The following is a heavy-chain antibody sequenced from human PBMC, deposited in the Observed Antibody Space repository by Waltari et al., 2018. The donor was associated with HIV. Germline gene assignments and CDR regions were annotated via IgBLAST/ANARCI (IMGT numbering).Heavy chain of an antibody. CDR3: VAQDYSDSVDW. CDR1: GGSISSNVYH. CDR2: IYYTGNT. V-gene: IGHV4-39*07. D-gene: IGHD4-17*01. Sequence: QLRLQESGPRLVKPSEHLSLTCSVSGGSISSNVYHLAWIRQSPGKGLEWIGSIYYTGNTYYKPSLKRRVTISIDTSKNQFSLRLTSVTAADTAIYYCVAQDYSDSVDWWGQGTLVTVFS. J-gene: IGHJ4*02.